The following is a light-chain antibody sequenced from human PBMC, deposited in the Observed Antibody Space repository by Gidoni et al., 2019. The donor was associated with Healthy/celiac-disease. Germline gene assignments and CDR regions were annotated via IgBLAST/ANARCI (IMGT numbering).Light chain of an antibody. CDR1: QSVSSSY. V-gene: IGKV3D-7*01. Sequence: PGERVTLSCSASQSVSSSYLTWYQQKPGQAPRLLIYGASTRATSIPARFSGSGSGTDFTLTISSLQPEDFAVYYCQQDYNLPRCTFGPGTKVDIK. CDR3: QQDYNLPRCT. J-gene: IGKJ3*01. CDR2: GAS.